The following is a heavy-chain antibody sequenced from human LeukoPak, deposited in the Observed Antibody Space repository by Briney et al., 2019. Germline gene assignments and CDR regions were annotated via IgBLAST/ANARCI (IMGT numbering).Heavy chain of an antibody. CDR1: GGSFSGYY. CDR2: INHSGST. D-gene: IGHD3-22*01. Sequence: SETLSLTCAVYGGSFSGYYWSWIRQPPGKGLEWIGEINHSGSTNYNPSLKSRVTISVDTSKNQFSLKLSSVTAADTAVYYGARKYYYDSSGYSLYYFDYWGQGTLVTVSS. CDR3: ARKYYYDSSGYSLYYFDY. J-gene: IGHJ4*02. V-gene: IGHV4-34*01.